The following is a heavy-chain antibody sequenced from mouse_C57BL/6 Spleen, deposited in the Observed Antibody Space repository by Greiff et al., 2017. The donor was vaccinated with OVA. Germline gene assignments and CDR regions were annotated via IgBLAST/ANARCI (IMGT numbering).Heavy chain of an antibody. CDR1: GFTFSSYG. CDR3: ASLRSYFDY. D-gene: IGHD1-1*01. J-gene: IGHJ2*01. V-gene: IGHV5-6*01. Sequence: EVKVVESGGDLVKPGGSLKLSCAASGFTFSSYGMSWVRQTPDKRLEWVATISSGGSYTYYPDSVKGRFTISRDNAKNTLYLQMSSLKSEDTAMYYCASLRSYFDYWGQGTTLTVSS. CDR2: ISSGGSYT.